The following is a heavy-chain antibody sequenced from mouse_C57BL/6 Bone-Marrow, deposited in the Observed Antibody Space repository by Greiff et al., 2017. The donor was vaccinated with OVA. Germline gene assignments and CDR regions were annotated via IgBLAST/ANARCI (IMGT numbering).Heavy chain of an antibody. V-gene: IGHV14-4*01. J-gene: IGHJ3*01. CDR2: IDPENGDT. CDR1: GFNIKDDY. D-gene: IGHD1-1*01. CDR3: TTNYYGSSFAY. Sequence: VQLQQSGAELVRPGASVKLSCTASGFNIKDDYMHWVKQRPEQGLEWIGWIDPENGDTEYASKFQGKATITADTSSNTAYLQLRRLTSEDTAVYSCTTNYYGSSFAYWGHGTLVTVSA.